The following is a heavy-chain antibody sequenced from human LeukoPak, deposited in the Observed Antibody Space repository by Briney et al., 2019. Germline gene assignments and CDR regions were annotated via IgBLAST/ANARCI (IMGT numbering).Heavy chain of an antibody. CDR1: GFPFRSYA. V-gene: IGHV3-30*02. Sequence: GGSLRLSCAASGFPFRSYAMHWVRQAPGKGLEWVAFIRYDGSYKYYADSVKGRFTISRDNSKNTLSLQMNSLRAEDTAVYYCAKNPYGDYVLDYYYYMDVWGKGTTVTISS. CDR3: AKNPYGDYVLDYYYYMDV. D-gene: IGHD4-17*01. CDR2: IRYDGSYK. J-gene: IGHJ6*03.